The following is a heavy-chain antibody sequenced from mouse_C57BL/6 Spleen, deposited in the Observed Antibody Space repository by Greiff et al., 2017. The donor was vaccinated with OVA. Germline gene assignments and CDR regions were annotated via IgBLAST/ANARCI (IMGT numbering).Heavy chain of an antibody. CDR1: GYTFTDYH. D-gene: IGHD1-1*01. Sequence: VQLQQSGPELVKPGASVTIPCTASGYTFTDYHMDWVQQSHGKSLEWIGDLNPNNGGDIYNKKFKGKATLTVDKSSSTAFMELRSLTSEDTAGYYCARAQSYGSVMDYGGQGTSVTVSS. V-gene: IGHV1-18*01. CDR2: LNPNNGGD. CDR3: ARAQSYGSVMDY. J-gene: IGHJ4*01.